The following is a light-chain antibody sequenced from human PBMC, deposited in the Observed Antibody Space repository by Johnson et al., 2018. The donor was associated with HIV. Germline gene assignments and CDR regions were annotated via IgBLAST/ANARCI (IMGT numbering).Light chain of an antibody. Sequence: QSVLTQPPSVSAAPGQKVTISCSGASSNIDNDYVSWYQQIPGTAPKLLIYENDKRPSGIPDRFSGSKSGTSATLGITGLQTGDEADYYCGTWDNSLSIGGVFGSATKVTVL. CDR1: SSNIDNDY. CDR2: END. V-gene: IGLV1-51*02. J-gene: IGLJ1*01. CDR3: GTWDNSLSIGGV.